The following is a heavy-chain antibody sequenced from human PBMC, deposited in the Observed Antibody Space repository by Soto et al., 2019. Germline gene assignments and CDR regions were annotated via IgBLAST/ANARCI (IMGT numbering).Heavy chain of an antibody. V-gene: IGHV3-30*18. CDR1: GFPFSSYG. CDR3: AKMGGSYHLYYYYGMDV. D-gene: IGHD1-26*01. CDR2: ISYDGSNK. Sequence: GGSLRLSCAASGFPFSSYGMHWVRQAPGKGLEWVAVISYDGSNKYYADSVKGRFTISRDNSKNTLYLQMNSLRAEDTAVYYCAKMGGSYHLYYYYGMDVWGQGTTVTVSS. J-gene: IGHJ6*02.